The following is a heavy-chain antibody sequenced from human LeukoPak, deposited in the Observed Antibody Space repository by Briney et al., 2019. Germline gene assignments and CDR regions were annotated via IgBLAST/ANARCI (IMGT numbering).Heavy chain of an antibody. Sequence: EASVKVSCKASGYTLTNYVISWVRQAPGQGLEWMRWIRVYNGNTNYAQKLQGRVTMTTDTSTSTAYMELRSLRSDDTAVYYCARERSRYGSGSYYTHNYYYYYMDVWGKGTTVTISS. CDR1: GYTLTNYV. D-gene: IGHD3-10*01. CDR3: ARERSRYGSGSYYTHNYYYYYMDV. CDR2: IRVYNGNT. J-gene: IGHJ6*03. V-gene: IGHV1-18*01.